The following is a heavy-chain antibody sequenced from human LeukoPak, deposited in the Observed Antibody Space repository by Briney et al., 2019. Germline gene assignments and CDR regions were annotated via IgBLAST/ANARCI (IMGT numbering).Heavy chain of an antibody. J-gene: IGHJ4*02. D-gene: IGHD4-11*01. CDR1: GFTFSDFW. Sequence: GGSLRLSCAGSGFTFSDFWMTWVRQTPGKGLEWVSGISGSGGSTYYADSVKGRFTISRDNSKNTLYLQMNSLRAEDTAVYYCAKDVDYSDYTGPVYWGQGTLVTVSS. V-gene: IGHV3-23*01. CDR3: AKDVDYSDYTGPVY. CDR2: ISGSGGST.